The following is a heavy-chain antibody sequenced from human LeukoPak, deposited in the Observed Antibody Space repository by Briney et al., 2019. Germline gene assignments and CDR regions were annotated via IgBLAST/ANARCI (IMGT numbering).Heavy chain of an antibody. CDR2: IYYSWTT. CDR3: ARLGVNAFDI. J-gene: IGHJ3*02. Sequence: SETLSLTCTLSNSSIISYYWRGIRQPPGKVLEGIGYIYYSWTTNYNPSLKSRVTMSVDTSKSQFSLKLSSVTAADTAVYYCARLGVNAFDIWGQGTMVTVSS. CDR1: NSSIISYY. D-gene: IGHD3-16*01. V-gene: IGHV4-59*01.